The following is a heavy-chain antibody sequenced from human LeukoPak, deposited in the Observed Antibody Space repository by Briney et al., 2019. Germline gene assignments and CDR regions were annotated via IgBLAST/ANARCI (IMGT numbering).Heavy chain of an antibody. D-gene: IGHD6-19*01. CDR3: ATHSDWRFDF. J-gene: IGHJ4*02. V-gene: IGHV3-7*01. CDR1: GFTFIMYW. Sequence: GGSLRLSCTDSGFTFIMYWMSWVRQAPGKGLEWLASIKPDGSAAIYVDSMKGRFTISRDNAKNSLYLQMNSLTVEDTAVYYCATHSDWRFDFWGQGTLVTVSS. CDR2: IKPDGSAA.